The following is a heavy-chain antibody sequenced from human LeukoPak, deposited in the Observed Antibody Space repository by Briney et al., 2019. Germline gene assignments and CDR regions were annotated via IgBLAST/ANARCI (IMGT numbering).Heavy chain of an antibody. V-gene: IGHV3-21*01. J-gene: IGHJ6*03. Sequence: GGSLRLSCAASGFTFSSYTMNWVRQAPGMGLEWVSSISDSSYYIYYADSVRGRFTVYRDNAKNSLYLQMNGLRAEDTAVYYCARRKDVVVVPGTMGYYLDVWGKGTTVTVSS. CDR1: GFTFSSYT. CDR3: ARRKDVVVVPGTMGYYLDV. D-gene: IGHD2-2*01. CDR2: ISDSSYYI.